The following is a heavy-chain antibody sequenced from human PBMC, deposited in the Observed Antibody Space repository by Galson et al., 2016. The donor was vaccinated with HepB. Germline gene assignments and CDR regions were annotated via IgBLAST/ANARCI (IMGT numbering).Heavy chain of an antibody. Sequence: SLRLSCAASGFTFSHAWMTWVRQAPGKGLEWVGRIKSEADGGTADYAAPAKGRFIISRDDSKNTLYVQVKSLKIEDTAVYYCITSSYYDSGGYYFDYWGQGTLVTVSS. CDR3: ITSSYYDSGGYYFDY. CDR2: IKSEADGGTA. D-gene: IGHD3-10*01. J-gene: IGHJ4*02. CDR1: GFTFSHAW. V-gene: IGHV3-15*01.